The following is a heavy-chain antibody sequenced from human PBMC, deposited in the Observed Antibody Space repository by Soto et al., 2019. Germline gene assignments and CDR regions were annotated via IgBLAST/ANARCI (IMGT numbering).Heavy chain of an antibody. D-gene: IGHD5-18*01. J-gene: IGHJ4*02. Sequence: HPGGSLRLSCAASGFTFSSYAMHWVRQAPGKGLEWVAVISYDGSNKYYADSVKGRFTISRDNSKNTLYLQMNSLRAEDTAVYYCARDGGVDTAMATYFDYWGQGTLVTVSS. CDR1: GFTFSSYA. CDR2: ISYDGSNK. CDR3: ARDGGVDTAMATYFDY. V-gene: IGHV3-30-3*01.